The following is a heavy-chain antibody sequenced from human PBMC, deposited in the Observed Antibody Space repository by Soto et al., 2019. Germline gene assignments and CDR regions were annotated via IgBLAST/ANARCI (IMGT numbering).Heavy chain of an antibody. D-gene: IGHD3-10*01. CDR2: ISYDGSKK. Sequence: VQLVESGGGVVQPGKSLRLSCAGSGFTFRSYGMHWVRQPPGKGLEWVAVISYDGSKKYYADSMKGRFAISRDNSNNTLFLQMNSLRPDDTSIYYCAKDTTDHYGAGGHLDYWGQGILVTVSS. J-gene: IGHJ4*02. CDR3: AKDTTDHYGAGGHLDY. V-gene: IGHV3-30*18. CDR1: GFTFRSYG.